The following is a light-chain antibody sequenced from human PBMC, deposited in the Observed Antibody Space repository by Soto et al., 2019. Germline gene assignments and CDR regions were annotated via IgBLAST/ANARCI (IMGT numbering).Light chain of an antibody. J-gene: IGKJ1*01. V-gene: IGKV2-28*01. CDR1: QSLVHSNGYNY. CDR2: LGS. Sequence: DTVMPQSPLSLPVSPGEPASISCSSSQSLVHSNGYNYLDWYLQKPGQSPQLLIYLGSNRASGVPDRFSGSGSGNEFTLKISRVEAEDVGVYYCMQTLQSPWTFGQGTKVEIK. CDR3: MQTLQSPWT.